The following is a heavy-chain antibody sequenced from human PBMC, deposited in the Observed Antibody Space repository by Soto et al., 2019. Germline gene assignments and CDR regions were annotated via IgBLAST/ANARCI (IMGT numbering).Heavy chain of an antibody. CDR2: IYPGDSDT. Sequence: GESLKISCRVSGYNFSNYWIAWVRQMPGKGLEWMGTIYPGDSDTRYNPSFEGQVTFSGDTSISTAYLQWSSLRASDNAMYYCARHLSPWAFDFWGQGTMVTVSS. J-gene: IGHJ3*01. CDR3: ARHLSPWAFDF. CDR1: GYNFSNYW. V-gene: IGHV5-51*01.